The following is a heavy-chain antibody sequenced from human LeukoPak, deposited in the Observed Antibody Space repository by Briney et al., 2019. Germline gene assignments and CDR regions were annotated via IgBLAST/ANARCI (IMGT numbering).Heavy chain of an antibody. CDR2: IYYSGST. V-gene: IGHV4-59*01. J-gene: IGHJ3*02. CDR3: ARGRWDYYGTLDAFDI. Sequence: SETLSLTCTVSGGSISSYYWSWIRQPPGKGLEWIGYIYYSGSTNYNPSLKSRVTISADTSKNQFSLKLSSVTAADTAVYYCARGRWDYYGTLDAFDIWGQGTLVTVSS. D-gene: IGHD3-10*01. CDR1: GGSISSYY.